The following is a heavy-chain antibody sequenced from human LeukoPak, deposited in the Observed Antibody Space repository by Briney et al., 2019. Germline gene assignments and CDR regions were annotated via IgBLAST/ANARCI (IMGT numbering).Heavy chain of an antibody. Sequence: SETLSLICTVSGGSISAHYWSWLRQPPGKALEWIGYIYDSGSTNYNPSLKSRATISEDTSKNQISLKLNSVTAADTAVYYCARQFGYYYGMDVWGQGTTVTVSS. J-gene: IGHJ6*02. CDR1: GGSISAHY. CDR2: IYDSGST. CDR3: ARQFGYYYGMDV. V-gene: IGHV4-59*08. D-gene: IGHD3-16*01.